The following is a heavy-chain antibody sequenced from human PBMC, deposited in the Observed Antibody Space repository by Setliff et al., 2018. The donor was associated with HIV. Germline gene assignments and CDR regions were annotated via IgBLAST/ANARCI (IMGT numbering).Heavy chain of an antibody. D-gene: IGHD2-21*02. V-gene: IGHV4-59*08. J-gene: IGHJ4*02. CDR1: GGSISSYY. Sequence: SETLSLTCTVSGGSISSYYWSWIRKPPGKGLEWIGCGYYSGITHYDPSLKSRVSISVDASKNQFSLRLNSVTVADTAVYFCARSSRGSLRDLDYWGPGTLVTVSS. CDR2: GYYSGIT. CDR3: ARSSRGSLRDLDY.